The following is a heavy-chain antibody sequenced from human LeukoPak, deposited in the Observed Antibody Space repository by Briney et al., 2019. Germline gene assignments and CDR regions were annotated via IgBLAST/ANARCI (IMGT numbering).Heavy chain of an antibody. Sequence: PGGSLRLSCAASGFTFSSYEMNWVRQARGKGLEWVSYISNSGTAIYYADSVKGRFTISRDNAKSSLYLQMNSLRAEDTAVYYCARAGYSMDTEYFQHWGQGTLVTVSS. CDR2: ISNSGTAI. D-gene: IGHD5-18*01. CDR3: ARAGYSMDTEYFQH. V-gene: IGHV3-48*03. J-gene: IGHJ1*01. CDR1: GFTFSSYE.